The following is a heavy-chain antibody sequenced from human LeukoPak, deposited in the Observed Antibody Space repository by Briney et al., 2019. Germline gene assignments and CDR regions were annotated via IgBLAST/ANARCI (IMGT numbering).Heavy chain of an antibody. V-gene: IGHV3-74*01. CDR1: GFTFSNCW. CDR3: ARDTYFYNSSAFYHYYYGMDV. D-gene: IGHD3-22*01. J-gene: IGHJ6*02. CDR2: IEYDESKT. Sequence: GSLRLSCAASGFTFSNCWMHWVRQAPGKGLEWVSRIEYDESKTKYADSVKGRFTISRDNAKNTLYLQMNSLRAEDTAVYYCARDTYFYNSSAFYHYYYGMDVWGQGTTVTVSS.